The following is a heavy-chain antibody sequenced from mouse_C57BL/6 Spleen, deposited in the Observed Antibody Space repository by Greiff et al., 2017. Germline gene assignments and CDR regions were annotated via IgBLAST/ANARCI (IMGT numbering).Heavy chain of an antibody. CDR2: IYPGDGDT. CDR3: ARRGFLLGGYAMDY. J-gene: IGHJ4*01. CDR1: GYAFRSYW. V-gene: IGHV1-80*01. Sequence: LVESGAELVKPGASVKISCKASGYAFRSYWMNWVKQRPGKGLEWIGQIYPGDGDTNYNGKFKGKATLTADKSSSTAYMQLSSLTSEDSAVYFCARRGFLLGGYAMDYWGQGTSVTVSS.